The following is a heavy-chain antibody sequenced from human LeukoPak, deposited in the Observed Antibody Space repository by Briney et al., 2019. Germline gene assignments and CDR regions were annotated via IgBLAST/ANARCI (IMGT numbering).Heavy chain of an antibody. CDR3: ARASRVQNYYYGMDV. D-gene: IGHD1-1*01. Sequence: ASVKVSCKASGYTFTSYDINWVRQATGQGLEWMGWMNPNSGNTGYAQKFQGRVTMTRNTSISTAYMELSSLRSEDTAVYYSARASRVQNYYYGMDVWGQGTTVTVSS. J-gene: IGHJ6*02. CDR2: MNPNSGNT. CDR1: GYTFTSYD. V-gene: IGHV1-8*01.